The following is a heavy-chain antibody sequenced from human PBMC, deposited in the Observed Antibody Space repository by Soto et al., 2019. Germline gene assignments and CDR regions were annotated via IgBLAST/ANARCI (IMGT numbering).Heavy chain of an antibody. J-gene: IGHJ6*02. CDR3: ACGNSAFYYNYGMAV. CDR1: GYSFTSYW. V-gene: IGHV5-10-1*01. Sequence: GESLKISCKGSGYSFTSYWISWVRQMPGKGMEWMGRIDPSDSYTIYSPSFQGHVTISADKSISTAYLQWSSLKASDTAMYYCACGNSAFYYNYGMAVWGQGTTVTVSS. CDR2: IDPSDSYT. D-gene: IGHD2-21*02.